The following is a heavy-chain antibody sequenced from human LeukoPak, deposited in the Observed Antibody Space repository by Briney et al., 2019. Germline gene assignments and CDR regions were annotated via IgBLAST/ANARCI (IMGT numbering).Heavy chain of an antibody. CDR3: ASNDGSGSYYNFDY. D-gene: IGHD3-10*01. J-gene: IGHJ4*02. V-gene: IGHV4-59*01. Sequence: SETLSLTCTVSGGSISSYYWSWIRQSPGKGLEWIGYIYYSGRTDYNPSLKSRVTISVDTSKNQFSLKLTSVTAADTAVYFCASNDGSGSYYNFDYWGQGTPVTVSS. CDR1: GGSISSYY. CDR2: IYYSGRT.